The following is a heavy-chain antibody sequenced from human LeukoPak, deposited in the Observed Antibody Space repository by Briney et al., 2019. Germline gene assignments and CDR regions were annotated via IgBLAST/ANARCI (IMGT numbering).Heavy chain of an antibody. D-gene: IGHD3-22*01. CDR2: IYYSGST. V-gene: IGHV4-39*01. CDR1: GGSISSSSYY. J-gene: IGHJ4*02. CDR3: ARHYYDSSGYYSGRPYYFDY. Sequence: SETLSLTCTVSGGSISSSSYYWGWIRQPPGKGLEWIGSIYYSGSTYYNPSLKSRVTISVDTSKNQFSLKLSSVTAADTAVYYCARHYYDSSGYYSGRPYYFDYWGQGTLVTVSS.